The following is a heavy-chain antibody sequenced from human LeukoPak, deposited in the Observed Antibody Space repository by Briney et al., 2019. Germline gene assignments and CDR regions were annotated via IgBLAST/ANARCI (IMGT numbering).Heavy chain of an antibody. V-gene: IGHV1-18*01. J-gene: IGHJ3*02. D-gene: IGHD1-1*01. Sequence: ASVKVSCKASGYSFTSYGISWVRQAPGQGLEWMAWISVYNGNTNYAQKLQGRVIMTTDTSTSTAYMELRSLRSDDTAVYYCARDFRGYNWNAVDAFDIWGQGTMVTVSS. CDR1: GYSFTSYG. CDR2: ISVYNGNT. CDR3: ARDFRGYNWNAVDAFDI.